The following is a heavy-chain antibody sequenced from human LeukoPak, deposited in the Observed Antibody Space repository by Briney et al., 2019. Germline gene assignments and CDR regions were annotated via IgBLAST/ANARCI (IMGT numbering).Heavy chain of an antibody. Sequence: QTGGSLRLSCAASGFTVSSNYMSWVRQAPGKGLEWVSVIYSGGSTYYADSVKGRFTISRDNSKSTLYIQMNSLRAEDTAVCYCARAKPKNMVRGLIMRRESRYYFDYWGQGTLVTVSS. CDR2: IYSGGST. J-gene: IGHJ4*02. CDR3: ARAKPKNMVRGLIMRRESRYYFDY. V-gene: IGHV3-53*01. CDR1: GFTVSSNY. D-gene: IGHD3-10*01.